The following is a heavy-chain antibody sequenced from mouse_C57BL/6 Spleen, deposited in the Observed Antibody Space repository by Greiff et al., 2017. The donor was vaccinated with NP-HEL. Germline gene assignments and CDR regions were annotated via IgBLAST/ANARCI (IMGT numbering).Heavy chain of an antibody. J-gene: IGHJ4*01. V-gene: IGHV1-52*01. CDR1: GYTFTSYW. Sequence: QVQLQQPGTELVKPGASVKLSCKASGYTFTSYWMHWVKQRPIQGLEWIGNIDPSDSETHYNQKFKDKATLTVDKSSSTAYMQLSSLTSEDSAVYYCARGGYGTAMDYWGQGTSVTVSS. D-gene: IGHD1-1*01. CDR2: IDPSDSET. CDR3: ARGGYGTAMDY.